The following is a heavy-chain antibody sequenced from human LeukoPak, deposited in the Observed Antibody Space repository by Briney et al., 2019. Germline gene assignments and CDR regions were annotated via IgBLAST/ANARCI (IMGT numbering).Heavy chain of an antibody. J-gene: IGHJ4*02. Sequence: SETLSLTCAVYGGSFSGYYWSWIRQPPGKGLEWIGYIYYSGSTNYNPSLKSRVTISVDTSKNQFSLKLGSVTAADTAVYYCARDRGSGWYIDYWGQGTLVTVSS. CDR1: GGSFSGYY. D-gene: IGHD6-19*01. CDR3: ARDRGSGWYIDY. CDR2: IYYSGST. V-gene: IGHV4-59*01.